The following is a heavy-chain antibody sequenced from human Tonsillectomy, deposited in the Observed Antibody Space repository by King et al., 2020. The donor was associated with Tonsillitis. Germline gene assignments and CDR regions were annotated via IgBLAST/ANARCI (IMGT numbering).Heavy chain of an antibody. Sequence: QLVQSGAEVKKPGASVKVSCKASGYTFTSYAMHWVRQAPGQRLEWMGWINAGNGNTKYSQKFQGRVTITRDTSASTAYMELSSLRSEDTAVYYCARCVLLWFGEFAALPEKFDSWGPGTLFTASS. CDR3: ARCVLLWFGEFAALPEKFDS. CDR1: GYTFTSYA. V-gene: IGHV1-3*01. CDR2: INAGNGNT. J-gene: IGHJ4*02. D-gene: IGHD3-10*01.